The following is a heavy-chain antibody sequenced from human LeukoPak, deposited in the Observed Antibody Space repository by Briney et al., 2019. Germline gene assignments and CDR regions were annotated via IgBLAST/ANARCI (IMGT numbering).Heavy chain of an antibody. CDR1: GGSISSYY. J-gene: IGHJ4*02. D-gene: IGHD3-9*01. V-gene: IGHV4-4*09. CDR3: ARADEQHYDITG. Sequence: PSETLFLTCTVSGGSISSYYWSWIRQPPGKGLEWIGYIYTSGSTNYNPSLKSRVTISVDTSKNQFSLKLSSVTAADTAVYYCARADEQHYDITGWGQGTLVTVSS. CDR2: IYTSGST.